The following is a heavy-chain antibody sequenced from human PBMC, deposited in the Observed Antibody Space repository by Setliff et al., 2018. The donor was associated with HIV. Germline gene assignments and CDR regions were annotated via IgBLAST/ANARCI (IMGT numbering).Heavy chain of an antibody. CDR1: GGSISSSSYY. CDR3: ARGARLLTAYIDRWDYYYMRV. D-gene: IGHD3-9*01. V-gene: IGHV4-39*07. CDR2: INHSGST. J-gene: IGHJ6*03. Sequence: SETLSLTCTVSGGSISSSSYYWGWIRQPPGKGLEWIGEINHSGSTNYNPSLKSRITISVDTSKDQFSLKLSSVTAADTAVYYCARGARLLTAYIDRWDYYYMRVWGKGTTVTVSS.